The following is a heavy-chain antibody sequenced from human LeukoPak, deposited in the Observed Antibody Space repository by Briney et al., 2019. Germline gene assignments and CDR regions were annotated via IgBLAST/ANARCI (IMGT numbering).Heavy chain of an antibody. CDR1: GLTVSSNY. J-gene: IGHJ4*02. CDR2: IYSVGST. D-gene: IGHD4-23*01. V-gene: IGHV3-53*01. CDR3: ARRGDGGRSFDY. Sequence: GGSLRLSCAASGLTVSSNYMSWVRQAPGKGLEWVSVIYSVGSTYYADSVKGRFTISRDNSKNTVYLQMNSLRAEDTAVYYCARRGDGGRSFDYWGQGTLVTVSS.